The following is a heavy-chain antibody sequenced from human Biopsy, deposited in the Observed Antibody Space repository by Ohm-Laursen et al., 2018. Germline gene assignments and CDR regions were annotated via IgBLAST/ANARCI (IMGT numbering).Heavy chain of an antibody. CDR1: GFSFDDFA. V-gene: IGHV3-53*01. Sequence: SLRLSCAASGFSFDDFAMHWVRQSPGKGLEWVSIIYLDGNTYYTDSVKVRFTISSDNSKNALYLQMNSLQPADTAKYYCVRGRAYWGQGTLVTVSS. CDR3: VRGRAY. J-gene: IGHJ4*02. CDR2: IYLDGNT.